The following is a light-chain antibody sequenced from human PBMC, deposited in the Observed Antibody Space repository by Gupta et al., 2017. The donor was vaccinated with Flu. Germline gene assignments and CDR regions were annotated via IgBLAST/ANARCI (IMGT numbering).Light chain of an antibody. V-gene: IGLV2-11*01. CDR3: CAYEASSNLF. CDR1: SSDVGGYNY. J-gene: IGLJ2*01. CDR2: DVT. Sequence: QSAQTQPRSVSGSPGQSVTISCTGTSSDVGGYNYVSWYQQHPGKAPKLMIYDVTERTSGVPGRFSGSKSDNTASLTISGLQDEDEAEYYCCAYEASSNLFFGGGTKLTVL.